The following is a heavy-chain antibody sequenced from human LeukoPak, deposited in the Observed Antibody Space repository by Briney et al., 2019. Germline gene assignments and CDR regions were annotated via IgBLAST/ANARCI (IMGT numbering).Heavy chain of an antibody. CDR2: ITPIFGTA. J-gene: IGHJ3*02. CDR1: GGTFSSYA. V-gene: IGHV1-69*13. D-gene: IGHD5/OR15-5a*01. CDR3: ARVSRIDAFDI. Sequence: ASVKVSCKASGGTFSSYAISWVRQAPGQGLEWMGGITPIFGTANYAQKFQGRVTITADESASTAYMELSSLRSEDTAVYYCARVSRIDAFDIWGQGTMVTVSS.